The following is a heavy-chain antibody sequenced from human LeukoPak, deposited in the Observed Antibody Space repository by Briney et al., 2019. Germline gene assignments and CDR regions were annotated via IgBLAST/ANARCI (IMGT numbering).Heavy chain of an antibody. CDR1: GGSISSSCYY. V-gene: IGHV4-39*07. Sequence: SETLSLTCTVSGGSISSSCYYWGWIRQPPGKGLEWIGSIYYSGSTYYNPSLKSRVTISVDTSKNQFSLKLSSVTAADTAVYYCARVVAAAGVFDYWGQGTLVTVSS. CDR2: IYYSGST. CDR3: ARVVAAAGVFDY. J-gene: IGHJ4*02. D-gene: IGHD6-13*01.